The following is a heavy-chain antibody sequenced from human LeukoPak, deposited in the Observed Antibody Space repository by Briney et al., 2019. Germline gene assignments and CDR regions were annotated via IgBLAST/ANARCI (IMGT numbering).Heavy chain of an antibody. CDR3: ARVVSGYGGDYYYYYMDV. J-gene: IGHJ6*03. V-gene: IGHV1-69*05. D-gene: IGHD5-12*01. CDR1: GGTFSSYA. Sequence: ASVKVSCKASGGTFSSYAISWVRQAPGQGLEWMGGIIPIFGTANYAQKFQGRVTITTDESTSTAYMELSSPRSEDTAVYYCARVVSGYGGDYYYYYMDVWGKGTTVTVSS. CDR2: IIPIFGTA.